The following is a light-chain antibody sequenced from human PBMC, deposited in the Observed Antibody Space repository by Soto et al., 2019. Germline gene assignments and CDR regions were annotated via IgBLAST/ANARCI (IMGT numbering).Light chain of an antibody. J-gene: IGKJ1*01. CDR2: GAS. CDR1: QSVSSSY. Sequence: EIVLTQSPGTLSLSPGERATLSCRASQSVSSSYLAWYQQKPGQAPRPLIYGASSRAIGIPDRFSGSGSGTDFTLTISRLEPEDFAVYYCLQYGSSPWTFGQGTKVDIK. CDR3: LQYGSSPWT. V-gene: IGKV3-20*01.